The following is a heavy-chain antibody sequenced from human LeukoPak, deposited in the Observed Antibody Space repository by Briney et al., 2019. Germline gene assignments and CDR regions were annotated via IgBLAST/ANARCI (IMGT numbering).Heavy chain of an antibody. CDR1: GFTFSSYG. CDR3: ARGQGWLGELFPVDY. Sequence: GGSLRLSCAASGFTFSSYGMHWVRQAPGKGLEWVAVIWYDGSNKYYADSVKGRFTISRDNSKNTLYLQMNSLRAEDTAVYYCARGQGWLGELFPVDYWGQGTLVTVSS. V-gene: IGHV3-33*01. CDR2: IWYDGSNK. J-gene: IGHJ4*02. D-gene: IGHD3-10*01.